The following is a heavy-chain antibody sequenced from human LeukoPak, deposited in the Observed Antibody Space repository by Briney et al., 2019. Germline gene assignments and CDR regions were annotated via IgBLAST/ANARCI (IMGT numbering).Heavy chain of an antibody. J-gene: IGHJ3*01. Sequence: PGGSLRLSCAASGFTFSSYWMSWVRQAPGKGLEWVANIKQDGSEKYYVDSVKGRFTISRDNAKNSLYLQMNSLRVEDTAVYYCAKEIYCTATTCQGNDAFDLWGQGTRVTVSS. CDR1: GFTFSSYW. CDR3: AKEIYCTATTCQGNDAFDL. CDR2: IKQDGSEK. D-gene: IGHD2-8*02. V-gene: IGHV3-7*01.